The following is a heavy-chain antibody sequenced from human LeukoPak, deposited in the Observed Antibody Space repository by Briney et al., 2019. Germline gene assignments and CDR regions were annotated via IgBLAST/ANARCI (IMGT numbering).Heavy chain of an antibody. V-gene: IGHV4-39*02. Sequence: SETLCLTCTASGFSISSSRSFWAWIRQPPGKGLEWIVNVYYSGNTHYNPCLNCRATMTIDTSKSQFYLRLTSVSAAVSVVYYGARDLRFAYWGQGNLVTVSS. CDR3: ARDLRFAY. J-gene: IGHJ4*02. CDR1: GFSISSSRSF. CDR2: VYYSGNT. D-gene: IGHD4-17*01.